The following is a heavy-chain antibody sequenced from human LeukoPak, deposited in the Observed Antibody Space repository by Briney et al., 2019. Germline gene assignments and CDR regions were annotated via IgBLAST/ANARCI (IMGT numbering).Heavy chain of an antibody. J-gene: IGHJ6*03. CDR1: GGTFSSYA. CDR2: IIPIFGTA. D-gene: IGHD3-3*01. CDR3: ARFSYDFWSGPPYYYYYMDV. Sequence: ASVKVSCTASGGTFSSYAISWVRQAPGQGLEWMGGIIPIFGTANYAQKFQGRVTITADKSTSTAYMELSSLRSEDTAVYYCARFSYDFWSGPPYYYYYMDVWGKGTTVTVSS. V-gene: IGHV1-69*06.